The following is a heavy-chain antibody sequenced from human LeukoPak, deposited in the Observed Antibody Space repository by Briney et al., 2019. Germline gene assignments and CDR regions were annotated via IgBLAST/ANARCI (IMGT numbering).Heavy chain of an antibody. CDR1: GFTFSSYA. Sequence: GGSLRLSCAASGFTFSSYAMHWVRQAPGKGLEWVAVISYDGSNKYYADSVKGRFTISRDNSKNTLYLQMNSLRAEDTAVYYCARGKVTYYDSSGPTYYFDYWGQGTLVTVSS. V-gene: IGHV3-30-3*01. D-gene: IGHD3-22*01. J-gene: IGHJ4*02. CDR3: ARGKVTYYDSSGPTYYFDY. CDR2: ISYDGSNK.